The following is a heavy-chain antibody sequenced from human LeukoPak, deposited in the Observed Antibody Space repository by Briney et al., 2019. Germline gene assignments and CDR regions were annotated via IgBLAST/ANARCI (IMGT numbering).Heavy chain of an antibody. Sequence: GASVKVSCKASGYTFTNYYIHWVRQAPGQGLEWMGIINPSGGGTSFAQKFQGRVTITADESTSTAYMELSSLRSEDTAVYYCARVARTTRYYFDYWGQGTLVTVSS. CDR1: GYTFTNYY. CDR3: ARVARTTRYYFDY. V-gene: IGHV1-46*01. D-gene: IGHD4-17*01. CDR2: INPSGGGT. J-gene: IGHJ4*02.